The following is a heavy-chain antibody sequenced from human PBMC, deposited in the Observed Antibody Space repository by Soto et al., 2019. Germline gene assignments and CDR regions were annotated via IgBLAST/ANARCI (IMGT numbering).Heavy chain of an antibody. CDR2: IYYSGST. V-gene: IGHV4-39*01. CDR3: ARPYYDILTGYYYFDY. CDR1: GGSISSSSYY. Sequence: ETLSLTCTVSGGSISSSSYYWGWIRQPPGKGLEWIGSIYYSGSTYYNPSLKSRVTISVDTSKNQFSLKLSSVTAADTAVYYCARPYYDILTGYYYFDYWGQGTLVTVSS. J-gene: IGHJ4*02. D-gene: IGHD3-9*01.